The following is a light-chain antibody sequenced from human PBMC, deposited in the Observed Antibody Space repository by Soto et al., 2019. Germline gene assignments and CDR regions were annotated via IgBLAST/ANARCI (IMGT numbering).Light chain of an antibody. CDR3: SSYTTLITVV. CDR2: DVT. CDR1: SSDVGAYDF. J-gene: IGLJ3*02. Sequence: QSALTQPASVSGSPGQSITISCTGTSSDVGAYDFVSWYQHSPGKAPKLVTFDVTHRPPGISDRFSGSKSANTASLTISGLQAEDEADYYCSSYTTLITVVFGGGTKVTVL. V-gene: IGLV2-14*01.